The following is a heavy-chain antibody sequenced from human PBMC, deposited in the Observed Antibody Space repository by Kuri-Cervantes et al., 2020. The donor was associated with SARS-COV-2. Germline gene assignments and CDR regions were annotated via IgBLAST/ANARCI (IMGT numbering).Heavy chain of an antibody. CDR2: IYYSGST. V-gene: IGHV4-39*01. CDR3: ARRGAHDRRSSVIQLWSVYYFDY. J-gene: IGHJ4*02. D-gene: IGHD5-18*01. CDR1: GGSISSSSYY. Sequence: SETLSLTCTVSGGSISSSSYYWGWIRQPPGKGLEWIGSIYYSGSTYYNPSLKSRVTISVDTSKNQFSLKLSSVTAADTVVYYCARRGAHDRRSSVIQLWSVYYFDYWGQGTLVTVSS.